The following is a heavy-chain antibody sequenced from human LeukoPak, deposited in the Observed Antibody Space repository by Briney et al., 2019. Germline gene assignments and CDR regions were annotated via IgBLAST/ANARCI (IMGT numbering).Heavy chain of an antibody. V-gene: IGHV3-30-3*01. D-gene: IGHD2-2*01. CDR1: GFTFSSYA. CDR3: ARDGINCSRTSCYYGFDY. J-gene: IGHJ4*02. CDR2: ISYDGSNK. Sequence: QSGGSLRLSCAASGFTFSSYAMHWVRQAPGKGLEWVAVISYDGSNKYYADSVKGRFTISRDNSKNTLYLQMNSLSAEDTAVYYCARDGINCSRTSCYYGFDYWGQGPLVTVSA.